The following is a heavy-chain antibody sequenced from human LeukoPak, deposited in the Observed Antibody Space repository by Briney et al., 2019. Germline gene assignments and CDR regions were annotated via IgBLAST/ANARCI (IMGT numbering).Heavy chain of an antibody. J-gene: IGHJ6*02. V-gene: IGHV1-24*01. CDR3: ATERVGRRGIQLWLYYGMDV. CDR1: GYTLTELS. CDR2: FYTEDGET. D-gene: IGHD5-18*01. Sequence: ASVKVSCKVSGYTLTELSMHWVRQAPGKGLEWMGGFYTEDGETIYAQKFQGRVTMTEDTSTDTAYMELSSLRSEDTAVYYCATERVGRRGIQLWLYYGMDVWGQGTTVTVSS.